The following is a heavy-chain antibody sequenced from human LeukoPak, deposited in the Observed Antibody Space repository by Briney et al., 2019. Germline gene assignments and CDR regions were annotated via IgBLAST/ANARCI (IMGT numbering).Heavy chain of an antibody. CDR3: ARDYDFWSGYYSPTRGYFGY. D-gene: IGHD3-3*01. Sequence: GGSLRLSCAASGFTFSGSGMHWVRQAPGKGLEWVTFIRYDGSNKYYTDSVKGRFTISRDNSKNTLYLQMDSLRAEDTAVYYCARDYDFWSGYYSPTRGYFGYWGQGTLVTVSS. J-gene: IGHJ4*02. CDR1: GFTFSGSG. V-gene: IGHV3-30*02. CDR2: IRYDGSNK.